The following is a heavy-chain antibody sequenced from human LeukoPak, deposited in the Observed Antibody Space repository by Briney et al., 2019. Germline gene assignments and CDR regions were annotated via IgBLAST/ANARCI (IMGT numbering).Heavy chain of an antibody. J-gene: IGHJ4*02. Sequence: SETLSLTCTVSGGSISNYYWTWIRQPPGKGLEWIGFISYSGNTNYNPSLKSRVTISLDTSKNQFSLKLISVTAADTAVYYCARWAGDYGSSGYNFDYWGQGTLVTVSS. CDR1: GGSISNYY. CDR2: ISYSGNT. V-gene: IGHV4-59*01. D-gene: IGHD3-22*01. CDR3: ARWAGDYGSSGYNFDY.